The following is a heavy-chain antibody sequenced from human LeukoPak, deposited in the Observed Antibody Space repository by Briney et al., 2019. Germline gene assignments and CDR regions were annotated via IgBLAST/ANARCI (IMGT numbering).Heavy chain of an antibody. CDR2: IKQDGSEK. CDR3: ARAGGTYYGIAFDT. Sequence: GGSLRLSCAASGFTFSRYAMSWVRQAPGKGLEWVANIKQDGSEKYYVDSVKGRFTISRDNAKNSLYLQMNSLRAEDTAVYYCARAGGTYYGIAFDTWGQGTMVTVSS. J-gene: IGHJ3*02. CDR1: GFTFSRYA. D-gene: IGHD1-26*01. V-gene: IGHV3-7*01.